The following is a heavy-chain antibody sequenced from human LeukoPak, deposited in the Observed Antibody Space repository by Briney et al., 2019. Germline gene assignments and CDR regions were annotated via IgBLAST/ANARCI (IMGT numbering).Heavy chain of an antibody. D-gene: IGHD6-13*01. J-gene: IGHJ4*02. CDR3: ARAKRIAAAMAYYFDY. CDR1: GYTFTSYV. V-gene: IGHV1-8*01. CDR2: MNPNSGNT. Sequence: ASVKVSCKASGYTFTSYVINWVRQATGQGLEWMGWMNPNSGNTGYAQKFQGRVTMTRNTSISTAYMELSSLRSEDTAVYYCARAKRIAAAMAYYFDYWGQGTLVTVSS.